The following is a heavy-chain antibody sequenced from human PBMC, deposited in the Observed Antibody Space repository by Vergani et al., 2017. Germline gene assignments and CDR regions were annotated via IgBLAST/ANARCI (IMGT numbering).Heavy chain of an antibody. J-gene: IGHJ6*02. D-gene: IGHD2-15*01. CDR3: ARDGGNAGYCSGGSCYYYYGMDV. V-gene: IGHV3-21*04. CDR2: ISSSSSYI. Sequence: EVQLVESGGGLVKPGGSLRLSCAASGFTFSSYSMNWVRQAPGKGLEWVSSISSSSSYIYYADSVKGRFTISRDNSKNTLYLQMNSLRAEDTAVYYCARDGGNAGYCSGGSCYYYYGMDVWGQGTTVTVSS. CDR1: GFTFSSYS.